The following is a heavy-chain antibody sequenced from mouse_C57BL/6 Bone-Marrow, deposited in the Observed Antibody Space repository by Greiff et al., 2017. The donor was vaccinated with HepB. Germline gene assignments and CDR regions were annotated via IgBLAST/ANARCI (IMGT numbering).Heavy chain of an antibody. V-gene: IGHV14-1*01. Sequence: EVKLVESGAELVRPGASVKLSCTASGFNIKDYYMHWVKQRPEQGLEWIGRIDPEDGDTEYAPKFQGKATMTADTSSNTAYLQLSSLTSEDTAVYYCTFYYGSLAWFAYWGQGTLVTVSA. CDR2: IDPEDGDT. CDR1: GFNIKDYY. D-gene: IGHD1-1*01. J-gene: IGHJ3*01. CDR3: TFYYGSLAWFAY.